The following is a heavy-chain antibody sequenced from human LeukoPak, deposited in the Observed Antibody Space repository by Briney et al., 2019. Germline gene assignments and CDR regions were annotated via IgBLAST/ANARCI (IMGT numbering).Heavy chain of an antibody. J-gene: IGHJ3*02. CDR1: GFTFSSYA. D-gene: IGHD1-7*01. V-gene: IGHV3-23*01. Sequence: GGSLRLSCAASGFTFSSYAMSWVRQAPGNGLEWVSAISGSGGSTYYADSVKGRFTISRDNSKNTLYLQMNSLRAEDTAVYYCAKVARRPITGTTGAFDIWGQGTMVTVSS. CDR3: AKVARRPITGTTGAFDI. CDR2: ISGSGGST.